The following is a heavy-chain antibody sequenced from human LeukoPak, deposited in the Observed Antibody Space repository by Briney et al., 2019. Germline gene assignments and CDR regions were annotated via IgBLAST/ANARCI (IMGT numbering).Heavy chain of an antibody. CDR1: GYTFTSYG. J-gene: IGHJ3*02. CDR3: ARLALPGRDAFDI. D-gene: IGHD3-16*02. Sequence: ASVKVSCKASGYTFTSYGISWVRQAPGQGLEWMGGIIPIFSTANYAQKFQGRVTITADESTSTAYMELSSLRSEDTAVYYCARLALPGRDAFDIWGQGTMVTVSS. CDR2: IIPIFSTA. V-gene: IGHV1-69*13.